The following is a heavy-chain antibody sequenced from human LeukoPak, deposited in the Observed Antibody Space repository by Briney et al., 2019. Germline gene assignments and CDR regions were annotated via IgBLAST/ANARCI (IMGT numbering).Heavy chain of an antibody. D-gene: IGHD3-22*01. CDR3: ATGSKSYYQARYYDYHHGMDV. V-gene: IGHV1-24*01. J-gene: IGHJ6*02. CDR1: GYTRTELS. CDR2: FDPEGGDT. Sequence: GAAVKVTCKDSGYTRTELSMHGGGRAPGRGGEGMGGFDPEGGDTIYAQKFQGRVTMTEDTYTDTAYMELSSLTSEDTAVYYCATGSKSYYQARYYDYHHGMDVWGQGTTVTVSS.